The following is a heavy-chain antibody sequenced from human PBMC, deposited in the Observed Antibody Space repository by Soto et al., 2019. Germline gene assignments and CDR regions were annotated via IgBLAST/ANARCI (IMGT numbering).Heavy chain of an antibody. CDR2: ISYDGSNK. CDR3: TGVRLRSRGFDCGYYNSAIDV. J-gene: IGHJ6*02. V-gene: IGHV3-30-3*02. D-gene: IGHD2-15*01. CDR1: GFAFSSYA. Sequence: QVHVVESGGGVVQPGRSLRLSCAASGFAFSSYAMHWVRQAPGKGLEWVAVISYDGSNKYYADSVKGRFTISRDNSKNTDYSKIMVFRDEDRAVYDCTGVRLRSRGFDCGYYNSAIDVWGQGAPVTVSS.